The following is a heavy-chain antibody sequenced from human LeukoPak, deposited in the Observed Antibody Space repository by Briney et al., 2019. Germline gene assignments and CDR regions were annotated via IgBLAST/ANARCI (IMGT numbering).Heavy chain of an antibody. V-gene: IGHV3-11*06. Sequence: GGSLRLSCAVSRFSFSDYYMSWIRQTPGKGLEWVSYISSFSTYTNYADSVKGRFTISRDNAKNSLHLQMNSLRDEDTAVYYCARGSSNWYFDLWGRGTLVTVSS. J-gene: IGHJ2*01. CDR3: ARGSSNWYFDL. D-gene: IGHD2-15*01. CDR1: RFSFSDYY. CDR2: ISSFSTYT.